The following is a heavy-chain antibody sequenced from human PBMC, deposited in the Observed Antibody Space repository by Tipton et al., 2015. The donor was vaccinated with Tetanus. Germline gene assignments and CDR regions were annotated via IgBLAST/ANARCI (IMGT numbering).Heavy chain of an antibody. CDR2: TFYRSKWYH. V-gene: IGHV6-1*01. CDR1: GDSVSSNSAA. CDR3: ARDPLGDETIFDY. D-gene: IGHD3-10*01. Sequence: GLVKPSQTLSLTCAISGDSVSSNSAAWNWIRQSPSRGLEWLGRTFYRSKWYHEYAVSVEGRITINPDTSKNQFSLQLYSVTPDDTAVYYCARDPLGDETIFDYWGQGTLVTVSS. J-gene: IGHJ4*02.